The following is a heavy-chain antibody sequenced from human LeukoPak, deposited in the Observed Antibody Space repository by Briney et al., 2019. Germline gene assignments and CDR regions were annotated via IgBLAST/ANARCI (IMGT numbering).Heavy chain of an antibody. J-gene: IGHJ2*01. CDR2: FDPEYVET. CDR1: GYALSESS. V-gene: IGHV1-24*01. Sequence: ASVKVSCKVSGYALSESSIHWVQQTPGEGFEWMGGFDPEYVETTYAQKFRGRVTMTEDTSTDTAYMELINLRSDDTAVYYCVSDRSDGGYAESNGYPTFDLWGRGTLVTVSS. CDR3: VSDRSDGGYAESNGYPTFDL. D-gene: IGHD5-24*01.